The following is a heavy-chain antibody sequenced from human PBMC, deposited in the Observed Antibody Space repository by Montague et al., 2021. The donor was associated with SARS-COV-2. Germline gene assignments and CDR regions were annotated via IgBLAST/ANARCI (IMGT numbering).Heavy chain of an antibody. CDR2: IWYDSSHK. Sequence: SLRLSCAASGFDFSGYAMQWFRQAPGKGLEWVAFIWYDSSHKYYAESVEDRFTISRDNSQSTMYLQMNSLRAEDAALYFCARDGKGCPAATCYPDYWGQGTLVTVSS. CDR1: GFDFSGYA. J-gene: IGHJ4*02. D-gene: IGHD2-15*01. V-gene: IGHV3-33*01. CDR3: ARDGKGCPAATCYPDY.